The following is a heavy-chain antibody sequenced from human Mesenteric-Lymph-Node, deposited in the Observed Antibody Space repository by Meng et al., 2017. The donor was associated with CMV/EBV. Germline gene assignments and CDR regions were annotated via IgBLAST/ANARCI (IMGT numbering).Heavy chain of an antibody. CDR3: ARAIIFGGSYADS. D-gene: IGHD1-26*01. CDR2: IDYSGNA. CDR1: GGSFNGYY. J-gene: IGHJ4*02. V-gene: IGHV4-34*01. Sequence: SQTPSLTCAVYGGSFNGYYWTWIRQPPGKGPEWIGEIDYSGNAKYNPSLRSRVIISTDTTRNQFSLNLNSVTAADTAIYYCARAIIFGGSYADSWGQGTRVTVSS.